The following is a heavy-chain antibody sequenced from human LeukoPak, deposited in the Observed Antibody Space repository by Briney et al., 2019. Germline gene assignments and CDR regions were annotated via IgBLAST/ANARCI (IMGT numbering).Heavy chain of an antibody. CDR3: ARHGGYSSSWPFYYYYGMDV. Sequence: GASLQISCKGSGYSFTSYWIGWVRPMPGKGLEWMGIIYPGDSDTRYSPSFQGQVTISADKSISTAYLQWSSLKASDTAIYYCARHGGYSSSWPFYYYYGMDVWGQGTTVTVSS. D-gene: IGHD6-13*01. J-gene: IGHJ6*02. CDR1: GYSFTSYW. V-gene: IGHV5-51*01. CDR2: IYPGDSDT.